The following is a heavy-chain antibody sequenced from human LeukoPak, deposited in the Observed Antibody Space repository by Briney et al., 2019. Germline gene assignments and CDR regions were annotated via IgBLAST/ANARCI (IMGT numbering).Heavy chain of an antibody. J-gene: IGHJ5*02. V-gene: IGHV1-8*01. CDR3: ARLRCERYSSGCLGWFDP. CDR1: GYTFTSYD. Sequence: ASVKVSCKASGYTFTSYDINWVRQATGQGLEWMGWMNPNSGNTGCAQKFQGRVTTTRNTSISTAYMELSSLRSEDTAVYYCARLRCERYSSGCLGWFDPWGQGTLVTVSS. CDR2: MNPNSGNT. D-gene: IGHD6-19*01.